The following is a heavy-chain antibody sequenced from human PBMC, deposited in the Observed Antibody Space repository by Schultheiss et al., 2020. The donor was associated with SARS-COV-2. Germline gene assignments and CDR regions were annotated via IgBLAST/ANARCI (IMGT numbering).Heavy chain of an antibody. Sequence: GESLKISCAASGFTFSVAWMTWVRQAPGKGLEWVGRIRSKTDGGTTEYAASVEGRFTISRDDSKNTLYLQMNSLKTEDTAVYYCTTRTTVTTNWGQGTLVTVSS. CDR3: TTRTTVTTN. V-gene: IGHV3-15*01. D-gene: IGHD4-17*01. J-gene: IGHJ4*02. CDR2: IRSKTDGGTT. CDR1: GFTFSVAW.